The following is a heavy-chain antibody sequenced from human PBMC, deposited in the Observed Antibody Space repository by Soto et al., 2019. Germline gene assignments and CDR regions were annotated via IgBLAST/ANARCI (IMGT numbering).Heavy chain of an antibody. Sequence: HPGGSLRLSCAVSGLTVSGKKYVAWVRQAPGKGLEWVSGFYDLDGTYYADSLKGRFTTSGDSSRTTVYLQMNGLRPEDTAVYYCATWHLQEHAYDVWGQGTTVTVSS. V-gene: IGHV3-53*01. CDR2: FYDLDGT. CDR3: ATWHLQEHAYDV. J-gene: IGHJ3*01. CDR1: GLTVSGKKY. D-gene: IGHD4-4*01.